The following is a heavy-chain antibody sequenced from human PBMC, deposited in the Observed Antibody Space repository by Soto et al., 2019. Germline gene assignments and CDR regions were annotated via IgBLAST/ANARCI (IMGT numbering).Heavy chain of an antibody. J-gene: IGHJ6*02. CDR3: AREGRYYDSGGMDV. CDR2: RKQDGSEK. D-gene: IGHD3-22*01. V-gene: IGHV3-7*01. Sequence: EVQLVESGGGLVQPGGSLRLSCAASGFTFSSYWMSWVRQAPGKGLEWVANRKQDGSEKYYVDSVKGRFTISRDNAKNSLYLQTNSLTAEDTAVYYCAREGRYYDSGGMDVWGQGTTGTVSS. CDR1: GFTFSSYW.